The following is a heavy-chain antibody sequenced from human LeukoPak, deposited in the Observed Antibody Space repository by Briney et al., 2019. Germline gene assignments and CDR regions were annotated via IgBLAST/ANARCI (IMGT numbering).Heavy chain of an antibody. Sequence: GGSLRLSRAASGFTFSSYGMHWVRQAPGKGLEWVAVISYDGSNKYYADSVKGRFTISRDNSKNTLYLQMNSLRAEDTAVYYCAKASLDYYYGMDVWGQGTTVTVSS. CDR2: ISYDGSNK. V-gene: IGHV3-30*18. CDR3: AKASLDYYYGMDV. J-gene: IGHJ6*02. CDR1: GFTFSSYG.